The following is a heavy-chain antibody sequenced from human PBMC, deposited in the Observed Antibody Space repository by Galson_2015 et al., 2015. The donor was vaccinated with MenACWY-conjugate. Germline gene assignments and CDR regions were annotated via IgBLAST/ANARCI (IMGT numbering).Heavy chain of an antibody. J-gene: IGHJ1*01. D-gene: IGHD6-6*01. CDR3: ARGDHSSSPEGYFQH. Sequence: LRLSCAASGFTFSSYGMPWVRQAPGKGLEWVAFIWYDGENENYKDSVKGRFSISRDNSKKKLYLQMNSLTSEDTALYFRARGDHSSSPEGYFQHWGQGTVVIVSS. CDR1: GFTFSSYG. CDR2: IWYDGENE. V-gene: IGHV3-33*08.